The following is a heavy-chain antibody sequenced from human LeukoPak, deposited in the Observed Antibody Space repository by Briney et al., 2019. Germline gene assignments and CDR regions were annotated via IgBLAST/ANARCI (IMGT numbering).Heavy chain of an antibody. Sequence: GGSLRLSCAASGFTLSLYTMHWVRQAPGKGLECVSVISGDGVNTYYANSVKGRFTISRDNSKNTLYLEMGSLRAEDRAVYYCARDAAYVTFDYWGQGTLVTVSS. CDR1: GFTLSLYT. CDR2: ISGDGVNT. CDR3: ARDAAYVTFDY. J-gene: IGHJ4*02. D-gene: IGHD2-21*01. V-gene: IGHV3-64*01.